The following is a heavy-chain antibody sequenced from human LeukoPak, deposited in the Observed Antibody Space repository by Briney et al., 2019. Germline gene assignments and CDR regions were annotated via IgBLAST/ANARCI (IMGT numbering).Heavy chain of an antibody. CDR2: IIPIFGTA. Sequence: SVKVSCKASGGTFISYAISWVRQAPGQGLEWMGGIIPIFGTANYAQKFQGRVTITADESTSTAYMELSSLRSDDTAMYYCARNVLPTNWFDPWGQGTLVTVSS. D-gene: IGHD3-10*01. V-gene: IGHV1-69*13. CDR1: GGTFISYA. J-gene: IGHJ5*02. CDR3: ARNVLPTNWFDP.